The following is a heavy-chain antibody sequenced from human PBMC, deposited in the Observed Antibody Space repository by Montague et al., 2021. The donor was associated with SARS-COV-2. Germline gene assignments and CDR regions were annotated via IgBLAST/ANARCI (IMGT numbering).Heavy chain of an antibody. V-gene: IGHV6-1*01. Sequence: CAISGDSVSTHSPTSDWLTHSLSSHLELLCRLHFRSKWYNDYAVSVKSRITINPDTSKNQFSLQLKSVTPKDTAIYFCGRVFAPAGTFDFWGQGTLVTVSS. D-gene: IGHD6-13*01. J-gene: IGHJ4*02. CDR1: GDSVSTHSPT. CDR3: GRVFAPAGTFDF. CDR2: LHFRSKWYN.